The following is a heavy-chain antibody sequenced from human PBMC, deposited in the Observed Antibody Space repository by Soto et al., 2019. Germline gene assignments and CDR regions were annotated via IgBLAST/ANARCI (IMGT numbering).Heavy chain of an antibody. Sequence: QLQLQESGPGLVKPSETLSLTCTVSGGSISSSSYYWGWIRQPPGKGLAWIGSIYYSGSTYYNPSLKRRVSITVDTSRDQFSLKLSSVTAADTAVYYCARLAPVHFLEWLLGNWFDPWGQGTLVTVSS. V-gene: IGHV4-39*01. D-gene: IGHD3-3*01. J-gene: IGHJ5*02. CDR3: ARLAPVHFLEWLLGNWFDP. CDR2: IYYSGST. CDR1: GGSISSSSYY.